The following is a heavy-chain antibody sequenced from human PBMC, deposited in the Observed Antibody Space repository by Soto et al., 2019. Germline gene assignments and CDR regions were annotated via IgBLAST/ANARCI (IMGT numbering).Heavy chain of an antibody. CDR2: VKSKTDGGTT. CDR3: PADSDRPEIVVLLAF. V-gene: IGHV3-15*07. CDR1: GFTFCNAG. D-gene: IGHD3-22*01. Sequence: GGSMSISCAAFGFTFCNAGINGVRKAPGKGLEWVGRVKSKTDGGTTDFAAPVKGRFAISRDDSKNMVYLQMNSQKTEDTGIYYCPADSDRPEIVVLLAFWGKGTLVPVSP. J-gene: IGHJ4*02.